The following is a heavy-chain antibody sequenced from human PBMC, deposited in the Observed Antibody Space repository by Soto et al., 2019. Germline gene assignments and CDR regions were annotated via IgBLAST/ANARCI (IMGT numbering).Heavy chain of an antibody. J-gene: IGHJ4*02. CDR2: ISYDGSNK. V-gene: IGHV3-30-3*01. CDR1: GFTFSSYA. D-gene: IGHD3-22*01. CDR3: AREGGYYYDSSGHYYFDY. Sequence: QVQLVESGGVVVQPGRSLRLSCAASGFTFSSYAMHWVRQAPGKGLEWVAVISYDGSNKYYADSVKGRFTISRDNSKNTLYLQMNRLRAEDTAVYYCAREGGYYYDSSGHYYFDYWGQGTLVTVSS.